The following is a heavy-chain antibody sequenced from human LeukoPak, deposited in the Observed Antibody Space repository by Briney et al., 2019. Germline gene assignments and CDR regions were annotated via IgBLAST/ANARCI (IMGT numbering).Heavy chain of an antibody. J-gene: IGHJ4*02. Sequence: GGSLKLSCAASGFTFNYYGMTWVRQAPGKGREWVATIRNDGSQKYYVDSVKGRFTISRDNAKNSLYLQMDGLRVEDTAMYYCARDLRLGEQRGQGTLVTVSS. CDR1: GFTFNYYG. D-gene: IGHD3-16*01. V-gene: IGHV3-7*01. CDR2: IRNDGSQK. CDR3: ARDLRLGEQ.